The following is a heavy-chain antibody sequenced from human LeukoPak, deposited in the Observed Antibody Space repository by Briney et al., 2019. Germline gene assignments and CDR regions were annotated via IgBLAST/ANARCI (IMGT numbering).Heavy chain of an antibody. CDR1: GFTVSSNY. D-gene: IGHD2-2*01. J-gene: IGHJ4*02. Sequence: GGSLRLSCAASGFTVSSNYMSWVRQAPGKGLVWVSRINKDGSSTTYADSVKGRFTISRDNAKNTLYLQMNSLRAEDTAVYYCARESDCTTTSCSSVDYWGQGTLVTVSS. CDR3: ARESDCTTTSCSSVDY. CDR2: INKDGSST. V-gene: IGHV3-74*01.